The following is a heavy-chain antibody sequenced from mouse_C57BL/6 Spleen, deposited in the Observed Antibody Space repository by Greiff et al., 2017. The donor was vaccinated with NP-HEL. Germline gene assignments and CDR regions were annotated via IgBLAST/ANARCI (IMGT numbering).Heavy chain of an antibody. D-gene: IGHD1-1*01. CDR3: ANYDGSSPGFAY. J-gene: IGHJ3*01. CDR2: LNPSSGYT. CDR1: GYTFTSYW. V-gene: IGHV1-7*01. Sequence: QVQLKESGAELAKPGASVKLSCKASGYTFTSYWMHWVKQRPGQGLEWIGYLNPSSGYTKYNQKFKDKATLTADKSSSTAYMQLSSLTYEDAAVYYCANYDGSSPGFAYWGQGTLVTVSA.